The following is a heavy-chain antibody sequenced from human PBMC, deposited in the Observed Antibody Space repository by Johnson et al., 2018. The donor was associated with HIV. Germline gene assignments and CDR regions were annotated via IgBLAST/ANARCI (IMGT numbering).Heavy chain of an antibody. J-gene: IGHJ3*02. CDR1: GFTFSSYV. CDR2: IYSGGST. CDR3: TTGQLGGASDI. V-gene: IGHV3-NL1*01. D-gene: IGHD6-13*01. Sequence: QVQLVESGGGVVQPGRSLRLSCAASGFTFSSYVMHWVRQAPGKGLEWVSVIYSGGSTYYADSVKGRFTISRDNSKNTLYLQMNSLKIEDTAVYYCTTGQLGGASDIWGQGTMVTVSS.